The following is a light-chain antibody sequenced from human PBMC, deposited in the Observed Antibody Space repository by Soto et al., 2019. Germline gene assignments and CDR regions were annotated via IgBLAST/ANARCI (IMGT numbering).Light chain of an antibody. Sequence: QSALTQPPSASGSPGQSVTISCTGTSSDVGDNYVSWYQQHLGKAPKVMIYDVTKRPSGVPDRFSGSKSGNTASLTVSALQAEDEADYYCSSYTDRKNLVFGTGTKVTVL. CDR1: SSDVGDNY. CDR3: SSYTDRKNLV. CDR2: DVT. V-gene: IGLV2-8*01. J-gene: IGLJ1*01.